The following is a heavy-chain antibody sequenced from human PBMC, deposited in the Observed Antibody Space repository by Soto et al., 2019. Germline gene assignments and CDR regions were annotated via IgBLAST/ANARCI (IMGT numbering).Heavy chain of an antibody. Sequence: SETLSLTCAVSGGSISSGGYSWSWIRQPPGKGLEWIGYIYHSGSTYYNTSLKSRVTISVDRSKNQFSLKLSSVTAEDTAVYYCAKRSSSSTFDYWGQGTLVTVSS. V-gene: IGHV4-30-2*01. CDR2: IYHSGST. CDR3: AKRSSSSTFDY. D-gene: IGHD6-6*01. J-gene: IGHJ4*02. CDR1: GGSISSGGYS.